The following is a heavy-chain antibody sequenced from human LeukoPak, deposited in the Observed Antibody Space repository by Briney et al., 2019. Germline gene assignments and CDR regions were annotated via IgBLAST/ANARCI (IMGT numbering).Heavy chain of an antibody. CDR1: GDSNSDYY. J-gene: IGHJ4*02. CDR2: IYYTGST. CDR3: ARGTRRYYDGSGYYYGEFDY. Sequence: PSETLSLTSTVSGDSNSDYYWSWIRRPPGRGLEWVGYIYYTGSTNRNPSLKSRVTISLDTSKNQFSLELTSVTPADTAVYYCARGTRRYYDGSGYYYGEFDYWGQGILVTVSS. V-gene: IGHV4-59*01. D-gene: IGHD3-22*01.